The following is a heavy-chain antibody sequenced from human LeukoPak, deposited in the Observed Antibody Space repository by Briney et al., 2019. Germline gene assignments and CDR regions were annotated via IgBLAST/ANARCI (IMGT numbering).Heavy chain of an antibody. Sequence: SQTLSLTCTVSGGSISSGDYYWSWIRQPPGKGLEWIGYIYYSRSTYYNPSLKSPVTIAVDTTKNQFSLKLSSVTAANTAVYYCARESEVVPAARDYYFDYGGQGTLVTVSS. D-gene: IGHD2-2*01. J-gene: IGHJ4*02. CDR1: GGSISSGDYY. V-gene: IGHV4-30-4*01. CDR2: IYYSRST. CDR3: ARESEVVPAARDYYFDY.